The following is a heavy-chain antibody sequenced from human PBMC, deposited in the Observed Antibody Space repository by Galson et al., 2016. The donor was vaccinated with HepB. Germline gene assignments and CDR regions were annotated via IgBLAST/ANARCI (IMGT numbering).Heavy chain of an antibody. Sequence: SVKVSCKASGGTVSNFEINWVRQAPGQGLEWMGGIIPMYRTANYAQDFQDRVTITVDESTSTVYMDLTSLTSEDTAVYYCAVAPHRGNDILTTPTYALDDWGQGTTVTVS. CDR1: GGTVSNFE. V-gene: IGHV1-69*13. D-gene: IGHD3-9*01. CDR2: IIPMYRTA. J-gene: IGHJ6*02. CDR3: AVAPHRGNDILTTPTYALDD.